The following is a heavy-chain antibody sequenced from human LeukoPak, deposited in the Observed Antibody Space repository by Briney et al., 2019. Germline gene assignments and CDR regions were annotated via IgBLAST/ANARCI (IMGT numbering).Heavy chain of an antibody. V-gene: IGHV1-3*01. CDR2: INAGNGNT. J-gene: IGHJ6*02. Sequence: GASVKVSCKASGYTFTSYAMHWVRQAPGQRLEWMGWINAGNGNTKYSQKFQGRVTITRDTSASTAYMELSSLRSEDTAVYYCARDWTVTTLQYYYGMDVWGQGTTVTVSS. CDR1: GYTFTSYA. D-gene: IGHD4-17*01. CDR3: ARDWTVTTLQYYYGMDV.